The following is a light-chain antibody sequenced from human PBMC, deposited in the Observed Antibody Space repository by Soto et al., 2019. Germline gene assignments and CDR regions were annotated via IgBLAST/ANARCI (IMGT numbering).Light chain of an antibody. V-gene: IGKV4-1*01. CDR1: KRVQLSFNNRNY. J-gene: IGKJ4*01. CDR2: WAS. CDR3: QQYFIAPPT. Sequence: DIVMTQSPGSLAVSLGERATINCKCSKRVQLSFNNRNYIAWYLQTPGQSPQLLFYWASTRRQGVPDRFSGSGSGTDFTLTISSMQVEDVGLYYCQQYFIAPPTVGGGTK.